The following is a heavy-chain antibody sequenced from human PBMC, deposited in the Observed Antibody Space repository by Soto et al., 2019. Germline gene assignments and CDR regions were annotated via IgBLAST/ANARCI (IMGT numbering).Heavy chain of an antibody. CDR2: SDPRNGGT. Sequence: QVQLVQSGSDVKKPGASFTVSCKASGYIFSDYYIHWVRQAPGQGLEGMGWSDPRNGGTKYAQKFQDRRTMTTDTSPLTAFLELRRLRLDDTSVFFCARVLYRNGIHAWGQGTLVTVSS. J-gene: IGHJ4*02. V-gene: IGHV1-2*02. D-gene: IGHD2-21*01. CDR1: GYIFSDYY. CDR3: ARVLYRNGIHA.